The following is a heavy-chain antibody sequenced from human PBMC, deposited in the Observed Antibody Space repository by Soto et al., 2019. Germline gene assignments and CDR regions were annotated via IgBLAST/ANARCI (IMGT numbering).Heavy chain of an antibody. J-gene: IGHJ6*02. Sequence: SETLSLTCEVSGVSVSNSTHYWTWIRQPPGKGLEWIGFLYYGGTNYNPSLKSRLTIALDTSKNQISLNLSSVTAADTAVYYCVRELGHTARPDDKYYYSALDVWGQGTMVTVSS. CDR1: GVSVSNSTHY. V-gene: IGHV4-61*01. CDR3: VRELGHTARPDDKYYYSALDV. CDR2: LYYGGT. D-gene: IGHD3-22*01.